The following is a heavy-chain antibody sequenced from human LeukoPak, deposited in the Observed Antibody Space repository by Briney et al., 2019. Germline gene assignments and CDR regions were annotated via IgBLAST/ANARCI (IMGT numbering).Heavy chain of an antibody. Sequence: GGSLRLSCAASGFTFDDYGMSWVRRAPGKGLEWVSGINWNGGSTGYADSVKGRFTISRDNAKNSLYLQMNSLRAEDTALYHCARGYYGSGSYNALDIWGQGTMVTVSS. D-gene: IGHD3-10*01. CDR2: INWNGGST. J-gene: IGHJ3*02. V-gene: IGHV3-20*01. CDR3: ARGYYGSGSYNALDI. CDR1: GFTFDDYG.